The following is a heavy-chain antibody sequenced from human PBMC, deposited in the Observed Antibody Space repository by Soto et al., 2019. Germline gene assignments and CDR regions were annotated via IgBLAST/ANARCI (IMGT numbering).Heavy chain of an antibody. CDR3: AKDRSSGSPYYGMDF. Sequence: GGSLRLSCAASGFTFGDYAMHWVRQVPGRGPEWVSGFKWNSGDVGYADSVKGRFTISRDNAKSSLYLQMNSLRPEDTAVYYCAKDRSSGSPYYGMDFWGQGTMVTVSS. V-gene: IGHV3-9*01. J-gene: IGHJ6*02. CDR1: GFTFGDYA. D-gene: IGHD3-10*01. CDR2: FKWNSGDV.